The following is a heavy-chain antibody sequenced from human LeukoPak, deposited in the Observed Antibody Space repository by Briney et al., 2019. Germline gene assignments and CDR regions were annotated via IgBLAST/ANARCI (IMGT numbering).Heavy chain of an antibody. CDR3: ARHVDSAMGPSQYFQH. CDR2: INHSGST. D-gene: IGHD5-18*01. CDR1: GGSFSGYY. J-gene: IGHJ1*01. V-gene: IGHV4-34*01. Sequence: PSETLSLTCAVYGGSFSGYYWSWIRQPPGKGLEWIGEINHSGSTNYNPSLKSRVTISVDTSKNQFSLKLSSVTAADTAVYYCARHVDSAMGPSQYFQHWGQGTLVTVSS.